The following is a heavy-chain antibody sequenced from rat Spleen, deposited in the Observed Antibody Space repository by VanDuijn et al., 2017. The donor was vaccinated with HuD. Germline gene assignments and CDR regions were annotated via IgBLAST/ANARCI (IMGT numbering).Heavy chain of an antibody. D-gene: IGHD1-6*01. Sequence: VQLVESGGGLVQPGRSLRLSCVASGFTFNYYWMTWIRKAPGGGLDWVASITNTGSRTYYPDSVKGRFTISRDDAKSTLYLQMNSLRSEDTATYYCARREYTTDYYYPYFDYWGQGVMVTVSS. CDR2: ITNTGSRT. J-gene: IGHJ2*01. CDR1: GFTFNYYW. CDR3: ARREYTTDYYYPYFDY. V-gene: IGHV5-31*01.